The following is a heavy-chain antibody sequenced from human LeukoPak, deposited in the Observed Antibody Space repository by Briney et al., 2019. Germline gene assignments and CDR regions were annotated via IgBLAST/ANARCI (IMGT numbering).Heavy chain of an antibody. CDR1: GGSISSYY. CDR3: ARGTLAYCGGDCLYYYMDV. CDR2: IYYSGST. D-gene: IGHD2-21*01. Sequence: SETLSLTCTVSGGSISSYYWSWIRQPPGKGLEWIGYIYYSGSTNYNPSLKSRVTISVDTSKNQFSLKLSSVTAADTAVYYCARGTLAYCGGDCLYYYMDVWGKGTTVTVSS. V-gene: IGHV4-59*01. J-gene: IGHJ6*03.